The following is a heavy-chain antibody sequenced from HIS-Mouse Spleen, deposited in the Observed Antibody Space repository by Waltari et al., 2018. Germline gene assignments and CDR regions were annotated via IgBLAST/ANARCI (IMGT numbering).Heavy chain of an antibody. V-gene: IGHV4-31*03. CDR3: ARAPDYGGNPPDY. CDR2: IYYSGST. CDR1: GGSISSGGYY. Sequence: QVQLQESGPGLVRPSQTLSLTCTVSGGSISSGGYYWRWLRQHPGKGLEWIGYIYYSGSTYYNPSLKSRVTISVDTSKNQFSLKLSSVTAADTAVYYCARAPDYGGNPPDYWGQGTLVTVSS. D-gene: IGHD4-17*01. J-gene: IGHJ4*02.